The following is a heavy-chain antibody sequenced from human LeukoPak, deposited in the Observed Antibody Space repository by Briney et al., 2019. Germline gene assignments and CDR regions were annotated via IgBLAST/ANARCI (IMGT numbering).Heavy chain of an antibody. Sequence: GGSLRLSCAASGFTFSSYGMHWVRQAPGKGLEWVAFIRYDGSNKYYADSVKGRFTIFRDNSKNTLYLQMISLRAEDTAVYYCAKDPDYYGSGSGDYWGQGTLVTVSS. CDR3: AKDPDYYGSGSGDY. CDR2: IRYDGSNK. V-gene: IGHV3-30*02. CDR1: GFTFSSYG. J-gene: IGHJ4*02. D-gene: IGHD3-10*01.